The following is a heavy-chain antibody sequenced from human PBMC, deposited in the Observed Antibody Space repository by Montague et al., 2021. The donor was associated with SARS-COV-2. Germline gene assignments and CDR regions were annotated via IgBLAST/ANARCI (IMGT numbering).Heavy chain of an antibody. V-gene: IGHV4-61*03. CDR3: AREISGPDYFDY. D-gene: IGHD3-10*01. Sequence: SETLSLTCTVSGGSISSGGYYWSWIRQHPGKGLEWIGYIYYSGSTNYNPSLESRVTISADTSKNHFSLKLRSVTAADTAVYYCAREISGPDYFDYWGQGTLVTVSS. CDR1: GGSISSGGYY. J-gene: IGHJ4*02. CDR2: IYYSGST.